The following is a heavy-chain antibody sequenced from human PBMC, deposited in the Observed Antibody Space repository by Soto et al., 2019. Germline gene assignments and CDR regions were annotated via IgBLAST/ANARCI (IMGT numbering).Heavy chain of an antibody. CDR1: GFTFSSYS. V-gene: IGHV3-48*01. CDR3: ARESSSYNWFDP. D-gene: IGHD6-13*01. J-gene: IGHJ5*02. CDR2: ISSSSSTI. Sequence: EVQLVESGGGLVQPGGSLRLSCAASGFTFSSYSMNWVRQAPGKGLEWVSYISSSSSTIYYAYSVKGRFTISTDNAKNSLYLQMHSLRAEDTAVYYCARESSSYNWFDPWGPGALVTFSS.